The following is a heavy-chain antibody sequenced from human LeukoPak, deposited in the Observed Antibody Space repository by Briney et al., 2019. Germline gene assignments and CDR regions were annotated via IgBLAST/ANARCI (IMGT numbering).Heavy chain of an antibody. J-gene: IGHJ4*02. CDR2: INPNSGGK. CDR1: GYTFTDYY. Sequence: ASVKVSCKASGYTFTDYYVQWVRQAPGQGLEGRGWINPNSGGKNYAQKFQGRVTMTRDTSISTAYMELSRLRSDDTAVYYCARSIGMVYAHFDYWGQGTLVTVSS. CDR3: ARSIGMVYAHFDY. V-gene: IGHV1-2*02. D-gene: IGHD2-8*01.